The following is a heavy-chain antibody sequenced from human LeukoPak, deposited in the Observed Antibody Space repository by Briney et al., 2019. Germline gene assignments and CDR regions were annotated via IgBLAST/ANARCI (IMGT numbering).Heavy chain of an antibody. CDR1: GFTFSSYG. CDR3: AKGDRRMTTVTTLFDY. CDR2: IRYDGSNK. V-gene: IGHV3-30*02. Sequence: PGGSLRLSCAASGFTFSSYGMHWVRQAPGKGLEWVAFIRYDGSNKYYADSVKGRFTISRDNSKNTLYLQMNSLRAEDTAVYYCAKGDRRMTTVTTLFDYWGQGTLVTVSS. D-gene: IGHD4-17*01. J-gene: IGHJ4*02.